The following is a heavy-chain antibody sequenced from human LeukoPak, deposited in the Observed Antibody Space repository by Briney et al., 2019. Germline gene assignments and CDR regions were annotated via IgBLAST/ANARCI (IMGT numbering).Heavy chain of an antibody. J-gene: IGHJ5*02. CDR3: ARDTGYVSFDP. CDR2: VSSSSSYI. D-gene: IGHD5-12*01. V-gene: IGHV3-21*01. CDR1: GFTFSSYA. Sequence: GGSLRLSCAASGFTFSSYAMSWVRQAPGKGLEWVSSVSSSSSYIYYADSVKGRFTISRDNAKNSLYLQMNSLRAEDTAVYYCARDTGYVSFDPWGQGTLVTVSS.